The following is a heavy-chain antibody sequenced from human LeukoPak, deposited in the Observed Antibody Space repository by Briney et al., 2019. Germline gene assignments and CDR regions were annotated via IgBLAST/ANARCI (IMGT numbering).Heavy chain of an antibody. Sequence: GGALRLSCTASGFTFSNYWMTWVRQAPGKGLEWVGLIKEKTNGETTYYAAPVKGRLTLSKEDSKNTLYLQVNSVKAEDTAVYYYTTLPCPAWRQGTLVSVSS. V-gene: IGHV3-15*01. J-gene: IGHJ5*02. CDR1: GFTFSNYW. CDR3: TTLPCPA. CDR2: IKEKTNGETT.